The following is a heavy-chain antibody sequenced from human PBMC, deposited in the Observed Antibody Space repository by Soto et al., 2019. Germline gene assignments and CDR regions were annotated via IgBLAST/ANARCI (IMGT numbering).Heavy chain of an antibody. Sequence: QVQLLQSGSEVKKPGSSVKVSCRASGGSLSSYPVTWVRQAPGQGLEWMGRIIPIVGLTNYAQKFQGRVTINADKSPSTAYMELSSLRSDDTAVYYCARPTGGHDAGGNYMDVWGKGTTVIVSS. J-gene: IGHJ6*03. CDR3: ARPTGGHDAGGNYMDV. V-gene: IGHV1-69*02. CDR1: GGSLSSYP. D-gene: IGHD2-8*02. CDR2: IIPIVGLT.